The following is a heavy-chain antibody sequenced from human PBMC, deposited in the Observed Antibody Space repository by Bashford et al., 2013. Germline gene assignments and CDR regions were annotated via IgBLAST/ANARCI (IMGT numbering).Heavy chain of an antibody. Sequence: SETLSLTCTVSGGSISSYYWSWIRQPPGKGLEWIGYIYYSGSTNYNPSLKSRVTISVDTSKNQFSLKLSSVTAADTAVYYCARLGWELETDYWGQGTLVTVSS. V-gene: IGHV4-59*01. CDR1: GGSISSYY. J-gene: IGHJ4*02. CDR3: ARLGWELETDY. D-gene: IGHD1-26*01. CDR2: IYYSGST.